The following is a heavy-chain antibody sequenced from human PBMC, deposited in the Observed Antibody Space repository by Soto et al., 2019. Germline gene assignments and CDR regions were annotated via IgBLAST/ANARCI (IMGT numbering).Heavy chain of an antibody. CDR3: ASAITMVRGVDYGMDV. Sequence: ASVKVSCKASGYTFTSYYMHWVRQAPGQGLEWMGIINPSGGSTSYAQKFQGRVTMTRDTSTSTVYMELSSLRSEDTAVYYCASAITMVRGVDYGMDVWGEGTTVTVS. CDR2: INPSGGST. J-gene: IGHJ6*02. V-gene: IGHV1-46*01. D-gene: IGHD3-10*01. CDR1: GYTFTSYY.